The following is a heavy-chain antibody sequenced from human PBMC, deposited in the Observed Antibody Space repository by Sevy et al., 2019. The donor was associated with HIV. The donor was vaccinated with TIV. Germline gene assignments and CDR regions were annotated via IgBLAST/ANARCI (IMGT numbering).Heavy chain of an antibody. J-gene: IGHJ4*02. CDR1: GFTFSSYA. CDR2: ISGSGGRT. V-gene: IGHV3-23*01. D-gene: IGHD3-22*01. CDR3: ANLGTSYYESSSYYYQAPFDY. Sequence: GGSLRLSCAASGFTFSSYAMSWVRQAPGKGLEWVSGISGSGGRTYYADSVMGRFTISRDNSKNTLYLQMKSLRAEDTAVYYCANLGTSYYESSSYYYQAPFDYWGQGTLVTVSS.